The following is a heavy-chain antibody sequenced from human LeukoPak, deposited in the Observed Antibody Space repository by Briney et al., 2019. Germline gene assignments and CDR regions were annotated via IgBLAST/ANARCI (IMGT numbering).Heavy chain of an antibody. CDR3: GTDSVVANPLNAFEI. J-gene: IGHJ3*02. CDR2: IRQDGIER. D-gene: IGHD5-12*01. Sequence: PGGSLRLSCAASGFSFSIYSMTWVRQAPGKGLEWVANIRQDGIERYYVDSVKGRFTISRDNAQNSLYLLMNGLRAEDTAVYYCGTDSVVANPLNAFEIWGQGTTVTVS. CDR1: GFSFSIYS. V-gene: IGHV3-7*05.